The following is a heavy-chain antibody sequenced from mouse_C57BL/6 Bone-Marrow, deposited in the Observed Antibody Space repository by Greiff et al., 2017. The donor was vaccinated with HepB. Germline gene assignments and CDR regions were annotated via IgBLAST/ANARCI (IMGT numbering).Heavy chain of an antibody. Sequence: VQLQQSGPELVKPGASVKISCKASGYAFSSSWMNWVKQRPGKGLEWIGRIYPGDGDTNYNGKFKGKATLTADKSSSTAYMQLSSLTSEDSAVYFCARIHFDVWGTGTTVTVSS. J-gene: IGHJ1*03. CDR2: IYPGDGDT. CDR3: ARIHFDV. CDR1: GYAFSSSW. V-gene: IGHV1-82*01.